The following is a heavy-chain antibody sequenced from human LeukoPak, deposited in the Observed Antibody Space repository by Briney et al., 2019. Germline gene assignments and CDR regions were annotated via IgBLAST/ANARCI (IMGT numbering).Heavy chain of an antibody. Sequence: PSETLSLTCTVSGDSISSDYWSWIRQPPGKGLEWIAYISYIGSTNYNPSLRSRVTISLDTSKNQFSLKLSYVTAADTAVYYCAKSSYSSSSGYYYYYMDVWGKGTTVTVSS. D-gene: IGHD6-6*01. CDR3: AKSSYSSSSGYYYYYMDV. J-gene: IGHJ6*03. CDR2: ISYIGST. V-gene: IGHV4-59*01. CDR1: GDSISSDY.